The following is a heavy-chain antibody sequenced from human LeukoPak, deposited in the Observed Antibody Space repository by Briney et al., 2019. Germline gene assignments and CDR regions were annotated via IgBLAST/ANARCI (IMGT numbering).Heavy chain of an antibody. Sequence: PGGSLRLSCAASGFTFSSYAMHWVRQAPGKGLEYVSAISSNGGSTYYANSVKGRFTISRDNSKNTLYLQMGSLRAEDMAVYYCARDSGRWESSDDAFDIWGQGTMVTVSS. D-gene: IGHD3-16*01. CDR2: ISSNGGST. CDR3: ARDSGRWESSDDAFDI. CDR1: GFTFSSYA. J-gene: IGHJ3*02. V-gene: IGHV3-64*01.